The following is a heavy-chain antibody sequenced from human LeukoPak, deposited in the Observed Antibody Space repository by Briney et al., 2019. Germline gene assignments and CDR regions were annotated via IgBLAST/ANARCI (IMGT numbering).Heavy chain of an antibody. CDR1: GYTFTGYY. V-gene: IGHV1-2*02. Sequence: GASVKVSCKASGYTFTGYYMHWVRQAPGQGLEWMGWINPNSGGTNYAQKFQGRVTMTRDTSISTAYMELSRLRSDDTAVYYCAREYYDSSDYEYFQHWGQGTLVTVSS. CDR2: INPNSGGT. CDR3: AREYYDSSDYEYFQH. J-gene: IGHJ1*01. D-gene: IGHD3-22*01.